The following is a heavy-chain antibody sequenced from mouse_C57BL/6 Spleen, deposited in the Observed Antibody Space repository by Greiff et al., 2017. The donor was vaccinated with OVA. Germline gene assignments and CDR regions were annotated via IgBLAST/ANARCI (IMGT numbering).Heavy chain of an antibody. CDR2: IDPENGGT. V-gene: IGHV1-15*01. CDR3: TRSDYYGSSSYWYFDV. J-gene: IGHJ1*03. Sequence: QVHVKQSGAELVRPGASVTLSCKASGYTFTDYEMHWVKQTPVHGLEWIGAIDPENGGTAYNQKFKGKAILTADKSSSTAYMELRSLTSEDSAVYYCTRSDYYGSSSYWYFDVWGTGTTVTVSS. CDR1: GYTFTDYE. D-gene: IGHD1-1*01.